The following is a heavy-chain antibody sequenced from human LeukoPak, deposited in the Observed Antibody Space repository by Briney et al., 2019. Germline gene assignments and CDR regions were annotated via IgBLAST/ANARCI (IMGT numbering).Heavy chain of an antibody. Sequence: ASVKVSCKASGYTFTGYYMHWVRQAPGQGLEWMGWINPNSGGTNYAQKFQGRVTMTRDTSISTAYMELSRLRSDDTAVYYCATLLSDIVVVPAAIRQKYNWFDPWGQGTLVTVSS. CDR2: INPNSGGT. V-gene: IGHV1-2*02. CDR3: ATLLSDIVVVPAAIRQKYNWFDP. D-gene: IGHD2-2*02. J-gene: IGHJ5*02. CDR1: GYTFTGYY.